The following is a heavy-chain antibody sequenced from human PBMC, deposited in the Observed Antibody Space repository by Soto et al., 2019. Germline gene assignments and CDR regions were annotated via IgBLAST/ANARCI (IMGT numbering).Heavy chain of an antibody. CDR1: GFTVISNY. J-gene: IGHJ6*02. Sequence: GGSLRLSCAASGFTVISNYMSWVRQAPGKGLEWVSVIYSGGSTYYADSVKGRFTISRDNSKNTLYLQMNSLRAEDTAVYYCARDPGEIYCSGGSCAPYYYGMDVWGQGTTVTVSS. CDR2: IYSGGST. D-gene: IGHD2-15*01. CDR3: ARDPGEIYCSGGSCAPYYYGMDV. V-gene: IGHV3-53*01.